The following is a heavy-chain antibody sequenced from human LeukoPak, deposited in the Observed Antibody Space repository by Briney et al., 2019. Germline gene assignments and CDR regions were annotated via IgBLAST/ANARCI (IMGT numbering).Heavy chain of an antibody. J-gene: IGHJ3*02. CDR1: GGSISSGDYY. CDR3: ARAFRDDDDSSRPDAFDI. D-gene: IGHD3-22*01. V-gene: IGHV4-30-4*01. Sequence: SQTLSLTCTVSGGSISSGDYYWSWIRQPPGKGLEWIGYIYYSGSTYYNPSLKSRVTISVDRSKNQFSLKLSSVTAADTAVYYCARAFRDDDDSSRPDAFDIWGQGTMVTVSS. CDR2: IYYSGST.